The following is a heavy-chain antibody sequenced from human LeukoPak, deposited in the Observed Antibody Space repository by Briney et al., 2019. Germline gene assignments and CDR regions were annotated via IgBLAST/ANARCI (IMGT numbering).Heavy chain of an antibody. CDR3: ARDSDWILFDY. D-gene: IGHD2-2*03. J-gene: IGHJ4*02. CDR2: VNREGTTT. CDR1: GFTVSSNY. Sequence: PGGSLRLSCAASGFTVSSNYMSWVRQAPGKGLVWVARVNREGTTTAYADSVKGRFIISRDNSKNTLYLQMNNLRAEDTAVYYCARDSDWILFDYWGQGTPVTVSS. V-gene: IGHV3-74*03.